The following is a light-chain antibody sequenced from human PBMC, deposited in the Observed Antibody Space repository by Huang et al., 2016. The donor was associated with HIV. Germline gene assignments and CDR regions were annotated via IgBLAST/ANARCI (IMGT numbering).Light chain of an antibody. CDR3: QQYFETPLT. CDR1: QTILYSSKNKNY. V-gene: IGKV4-1*01. CDR2: WAS. Sequence: DIVMTQSPVSLAVSLGERATVNCKSRQTILYSSKNKNYLAWYQQKPGQPPKLLIYWASTRESGVPDRFSGSGSGTDFTLTISSLQAEDVAVYYCQQYFETPLTFGGGTKVEIK. J-gene: IGKJ4*01.